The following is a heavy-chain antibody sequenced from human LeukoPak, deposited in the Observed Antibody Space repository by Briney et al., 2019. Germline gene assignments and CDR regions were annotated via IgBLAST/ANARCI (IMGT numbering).Heavy chain of an antibody. V-gene: IGHV1-69*04. CDR1: GGTFSSYA. D-gene: IGHD1-14*01. J-gene: IGHJ3*02. CDR3: AEEDNPGDAFDI. Sequence: GASVKVSCTASGGTFSSYAISWVRQAPGQGLEWMGRIIPILGIANYAQKFQGRVTITADKSTSTAYMELSSLTSEDTAVYYCAEEDNPGDAFDIWGQGTMVTVSS. CDR2: IIPILGIA.